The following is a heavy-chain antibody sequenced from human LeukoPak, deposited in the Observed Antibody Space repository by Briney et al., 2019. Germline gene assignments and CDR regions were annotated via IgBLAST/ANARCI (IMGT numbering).Heavy chain of an antibody. CDR3: AREEPRPRPYYYGSGSYYTCFDY. J-gene: IGHJ4*02. D-gene: IGHD3-10*01. CDR2: IIPILGIA. V-gene: IGHV1-69*04. Sequence: GASVKISCKASGGTFSSYAISWVRQAPGQGLEWMGRIIPILGIANYAQKFQGRVTITADKSTSTAYMELSSLRSEDTAVYYCAREEPRPRPYYYGSGSYYTCFDYWGQGTLVTVSS. CDR1: GGTFSSYA.